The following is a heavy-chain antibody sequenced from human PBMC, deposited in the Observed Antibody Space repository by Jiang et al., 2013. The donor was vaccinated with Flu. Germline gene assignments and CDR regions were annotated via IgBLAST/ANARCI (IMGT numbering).Heavy chain of an antibody. D-gene: IGHD4-17*01. V-gene: IGHV4-59*08. J-gene: IGHJ6*02. CDR3: ARHLSHFNGDYLYGMDV. CDR2: IYYSGST. Sequence: RQPPGKGLEWIGYIYYSGSTNYNPSLKSRVTISVDTSKNQFSLKLNSVTAADTAVYYCARHLSHFNGDYLYGMDVWGQGTTVTVSS.